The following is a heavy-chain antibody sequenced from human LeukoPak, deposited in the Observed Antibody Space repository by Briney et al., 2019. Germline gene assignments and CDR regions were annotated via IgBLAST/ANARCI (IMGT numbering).Heavy chain of an antibody. CDR2: ISGSGGST. D-gene: IGHD2-15*01. Sequence: GGSLRLSCAASGFTFTTYAMSWVRQAPGKGLEWVSTISGSGGSTDYADSVKGRFTISRDNSKNTLYLQMNSLRAEDTAVYYCARDFIYCSGGSCYPTWGQGTLVTVSS. J-gene: IGHJ5*02. CDR3: ARDFIYCSGGSCYPT. CDR1: GFTFTTYA. V-gene: IGHV3-23*01.